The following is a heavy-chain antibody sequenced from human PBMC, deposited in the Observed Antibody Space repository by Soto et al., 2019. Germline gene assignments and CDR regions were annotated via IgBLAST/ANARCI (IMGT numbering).Heavy chain of an antibody. J-gene: IGHJ5*02. CDR3: ARDQLEGNWFDP. CDR1: GGSISSGGYS. CDR2: IYHSGSN. Sequence: QLQLQESGSGLVRPSQTLSLTCAVSGGSISSGGYSWNWIRQPPGKGLEWIGYIYHSGSNLYNPSLQSRVTISVDKSKNQFSLKLTSVTAADTAVYYCARDQLEGNWFDPWCQGTLVTVSS. V-gene: IGHV4-30-2*01. D-gene: IGHD1-1*01.